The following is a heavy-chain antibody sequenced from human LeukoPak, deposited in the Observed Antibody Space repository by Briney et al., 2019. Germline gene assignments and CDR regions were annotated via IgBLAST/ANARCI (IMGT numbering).Heavy chain of an antibody. CDR3: ARKATGGTHSWFDP. V-gene: IGHV1-18*01. D-gene: IGHD6-13*01. J-gene: IGHJ5*02. Sequence: ASVKVSCKASGDTFTSYGISWVRQAPGQGLEWMGWITTYNGNTNYAQKFQGRVTMTTDTSTSTAYMELRSLRSDDTAVYYCARKATGGTHSWFDPWGQGTLVTVSS. CDR1: GDTFTSYG. CDR2: ITTYNGNT.